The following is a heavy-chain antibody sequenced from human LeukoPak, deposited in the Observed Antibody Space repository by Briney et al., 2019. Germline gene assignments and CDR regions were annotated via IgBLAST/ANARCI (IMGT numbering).Heavy chain of an antibody. J-gene: IGHJ4*02. V-gene: IGHV3-33*01. Sequence: GGSLRLSCAASVFTFSSYGIHGVRQAPGKGLECVAVIWYDGSNEYYADSVKGRFTISRDNAKNSLYLQMNSLRDEATAVYFCARDQGFAYWGQGTLVTVSS. CDR3: ARDQGFAY. CDR2: IWYDGSNE. CDR1: VFTFSSYG.